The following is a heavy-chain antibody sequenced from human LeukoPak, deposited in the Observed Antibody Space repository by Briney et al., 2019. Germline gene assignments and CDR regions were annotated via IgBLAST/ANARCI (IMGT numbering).Heavy chain of an antibody. Sequence: ASVKVSCKASGYTFTGYYMHWVRQAPGQGLEWMGWINPNSGGTNYAQKFQGRVTMTRDTSISTAYMELSRLRSDDTAVYYCARDSSGWDFYYFDYWGQGTLVTVSS. CDR2: INPNSGGT. D-gene: IGHD6-19*01. V-gene: IGHV1-2*02. CDR1: GYTFTGYY. CDR3: ARDSSGWDFYYFDY. J-gene: IGHJ4*02.